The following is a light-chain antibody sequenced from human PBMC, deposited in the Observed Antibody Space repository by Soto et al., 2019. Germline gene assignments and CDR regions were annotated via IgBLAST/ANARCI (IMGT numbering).Light chain of an antibody. Sequence: QSALTQPASVSGSPGQRITISSPGPTGNVGGYNYSSGYQQHPGKAPNLIIFEVSNRPSGVSNRFSGSKSGNTASLTISGLQAEDEADYYCNSYTSKSTGVFGTGTKVTVL. CDR1: TGNVGGYNY. V-gene: IGLV2-14*01. CDR2: EVS. J-gene: IGLJ1*01. CDR3: NSYTSKSTGV.